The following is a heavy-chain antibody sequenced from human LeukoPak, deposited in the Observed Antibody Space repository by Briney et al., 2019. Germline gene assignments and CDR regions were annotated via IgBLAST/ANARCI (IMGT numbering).Heavy chain of an antibody. J-gene: IGHJ4*02. CDR3: ARGTLVVPVVRFRSLGSFDQ. Sequence: SETLSLTCAVYGGSFSDYYWSWIRQPPGKGLEWIGEINHSGSTNYNASLRSRVTISVDTSKNQFPLKLSSVTAADTAVYYCARGTLVVPVVRFRSLGSFDQWGQGTLVTVSS. V-gene: IGHV4-34*01. CDR1: GGSFSDYY. CDR2: INHSGST. D-gene: IGHD2-2*01.